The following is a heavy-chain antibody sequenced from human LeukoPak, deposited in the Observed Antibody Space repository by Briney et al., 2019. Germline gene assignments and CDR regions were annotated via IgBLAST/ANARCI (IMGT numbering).Heavy chain of an antibody. J-gene: IGHJ4*02. D-gene: IGHD2-15*01. CDR1: GFTFSSYA. V-gene: IGHV3-23*01. CDR2: ISGSGGST. Sequence: GGSLRLSCAASGFTFSSYAMSWVRQAPGKGLEWVSAISGSGGSTYYADSVKGRFTISRDNSKNTLYLQMNSLRAEDTAVYYCAKDLSVVVVAAALGYFDYWGQGTLVTVSS. CDR3: AKDLSVVVVAAALGYFDY.